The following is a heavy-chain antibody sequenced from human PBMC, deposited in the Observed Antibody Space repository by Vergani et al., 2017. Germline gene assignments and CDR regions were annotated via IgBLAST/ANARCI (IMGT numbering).Heavy chain of an antibody. CDR3: ARDLITGTTGTTETHYAEYFQH. J-gene: IGHJ1*01. CDR2: ISAYNGNT. D-gene: IGHD1-1*01. Sequence: QVQLVQSGAEVKKPGASVKVSCKASGYTFTSYGISWVRQAPGQGLEWMGWISAYNGNTNYAQKLQGRVTMTTDTSTSTAYMELRSLRSDDTAVYYCARDLITGTTGTTETHYAEYFQHWGQGTLVTVSS. V-gene: IGHV1-18*04. CDR1: GYTFTSYG.